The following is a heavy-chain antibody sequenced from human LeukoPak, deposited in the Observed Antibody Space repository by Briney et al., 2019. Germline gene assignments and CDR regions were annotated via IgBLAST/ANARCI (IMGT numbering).Heavy chain of an antibody. J-gene: IGHJ1*01. Sequence: SETLSLTCAVYGGSFSGYYWSWIRQSPGKGLEWIGEIKYTGSTNYNPSVKSRVTISGDTSKNQFSPHLSSVTAADTAVYYCARRGYCSGGSCTSYFQHWGQGTLVTVSS. V-gene: IGHV4-34*01. CDR3: ARRGYCSGGSCTSYFQH. CDR1: GGSFSGYY. D-gene: IGHD2-15*01. CDR2: IKYTGST.